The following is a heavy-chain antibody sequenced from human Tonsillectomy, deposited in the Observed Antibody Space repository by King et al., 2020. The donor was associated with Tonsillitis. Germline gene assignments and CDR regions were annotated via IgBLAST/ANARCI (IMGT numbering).Heavy chain of an antibody. V-gene: IGHV1-69*01. CDR2: IIPVFGTA. J-gene: IGHJ5*02. Sequence: QLVQSGAEVKKPGSSEKVSCKASGGTFSSYAISWVRQAPGQGLEWMGGIIPVFGTADYAQKFQGRVTITADESTSTVYMDLSSLRSDDTAVYYCARGANWFDPWGQGTLVTVSS. CDR3: ARGANWFDP. CDR1: GGTFSSYA.